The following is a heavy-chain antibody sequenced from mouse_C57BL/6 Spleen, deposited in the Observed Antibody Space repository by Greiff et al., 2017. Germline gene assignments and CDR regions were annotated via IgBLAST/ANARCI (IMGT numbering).Heavy chain of an antibody. V-gene: IGHV1-19*01. Sequence: EVQLQQSGPVLVKPGASVKMSCKASGYTFTDYYMNWVKQSHGKSLEWIGVINPYNGGTSYNQKFKGKATLTVDKSSSTAYMELNSLTSEDSAVYYCARGKVYDSCDYWGQGTTLTVSS. CDR1: GYTFTDYY. J-gene: IGHJ2*01. CDR2: INPYNGGT. D-gene: IGHD2-3*01. CDR3: ARGKVYDSCDY.